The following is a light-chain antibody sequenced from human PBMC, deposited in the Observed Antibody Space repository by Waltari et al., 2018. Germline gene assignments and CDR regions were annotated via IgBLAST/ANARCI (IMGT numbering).Light chain of an antibody. Sequence: IVMTQSPATLSVSPGERATLSCRASQGVSSNLAWYQQKPGQAPRLLIYGASTRATGIPARVSGSGSGTEFTLTISSLQAEGFAVYYCQEYNNWPPWTFGQGTKVEIK. CDR2: GAS. CDR1: QGVSSN. CDR3: QEYNNWPPWT. J-gene: IGKJ1*01. V-gene: IGKV3-15*01.